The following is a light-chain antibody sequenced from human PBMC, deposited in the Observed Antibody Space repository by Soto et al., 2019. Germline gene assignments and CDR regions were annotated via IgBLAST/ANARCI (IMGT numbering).Light chain of an antibody. CDR1: SSDVGGYNY. V-gene: IGLV2-14*01. CDR3: SSYTSSSLRV. J-gene: IGLJ2*01. CDR2: DVS. Sequence: QSALTQPASVSGFPGQWITISCTGTSSDVGGYNYVSWYQQHPGKAPKLMIYDVSNRPSGVSNRFSGSKSGNTASLTISGLQAEDEADYYCSSYTSSSLRVFGGGTQLTVL.